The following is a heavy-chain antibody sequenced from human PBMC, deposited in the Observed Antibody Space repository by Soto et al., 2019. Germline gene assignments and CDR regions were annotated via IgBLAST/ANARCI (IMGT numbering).Heavy chain of an antibody. V-gene: IGHV3-53*01. CDR2: IYSGGST. Sequence: EVQLVESGGGLIQPGGSLRLYCAASGFTVSSNYMSWVLQAPGKGLEWVSVIYSGGSTYYADSVKGRFTISRDKSKHTLNLKMTSVGAKDTAVYNCERDRSSSWYPYYYALDVWGQGTTVTVSS. CDR1: GFTVSSNY. D-gene: IGHD6-13*01. J-gene: IGHJ6*02. CDR3: ERDRSSSWYPYYYALDV.